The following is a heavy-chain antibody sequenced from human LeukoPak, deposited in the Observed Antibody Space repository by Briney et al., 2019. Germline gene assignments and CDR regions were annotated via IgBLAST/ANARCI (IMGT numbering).Heavy chain of an antibody. CDR1: GGSFSGYY. J-gene: IGHJ4*02. CDR2: INHSGST. V-gene: IGHV4-34*01. D-gene: IGHD5-12*01. Sequence: SETLSLTFAVYGGSFSGYYWSWIRQPPGKGLEWIGEINHSGSTNYNPFLKSRVTISVDTSKNQLSLKLSSVTAADTAVYYCARGPRANIVATGRYFDCWGQGTLVTVSS. CDR3: ARGPRANIVATGRYFDC.